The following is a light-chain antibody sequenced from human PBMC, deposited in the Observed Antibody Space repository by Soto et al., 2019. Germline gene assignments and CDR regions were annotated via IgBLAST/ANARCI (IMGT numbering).Light chain of an antibody. CDR2: DVS. V-gene: IGLV2-11*01. J-gene: IGLJ1*01. CDR1: SSDVGGYNY. Sequence: QSALTQPRSVSGSPGQSVTLSCTGTSSDVGGYNYVSWYQQHPGKAPKLMIYDVSKRPSGVPDRFSGSKSGNTASLTISGLHAEDEADYYCCSYAGSYTFYVFGTGTKLTVL. CDR3: CSYAGSYTFYV.